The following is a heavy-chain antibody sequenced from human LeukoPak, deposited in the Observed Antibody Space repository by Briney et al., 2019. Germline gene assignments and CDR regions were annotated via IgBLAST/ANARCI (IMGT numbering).Heavy chain of an antibody. Sequence: PGRSLRLSCAASGFTFSSYGMHWVRQAPGKGLEWVAVIWYDGSNRYYADSVKGRFTISRDNSKNTMYLQMNSLRAEDTAVYYCARAFGRGYSYGTWGQGTLVTVSS. J-gene: IGHJ5*02. CDR2: IWYDGSNR. CDR1: GFTFSSYG. V-gene: IGHV3-33*01. CDR3: ARAFGRGYSYGT. D-gene: IGHD5-18*01.